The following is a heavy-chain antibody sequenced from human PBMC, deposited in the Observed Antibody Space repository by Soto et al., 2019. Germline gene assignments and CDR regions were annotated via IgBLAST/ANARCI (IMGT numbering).Heavy chain of an antibody. CDR3: ARGRGQWLVDGFDP. Sequence: VASVKVSCKASGYTFTSYDINWVRQATGQGLEWMGWMNPNSGNTGYAQKFQGRVTMTRNTSISTAYMELSSLRSEDTAVYYCARGRGQWLVDGFDPWGQGTLVTVSS. D-gene: IGHD6-19*01. J-gene: IGHJ5*02. CDR1: GYTFTSYD. V-gene: IGHV1-8*01. CDR2: MNPNSGNT.